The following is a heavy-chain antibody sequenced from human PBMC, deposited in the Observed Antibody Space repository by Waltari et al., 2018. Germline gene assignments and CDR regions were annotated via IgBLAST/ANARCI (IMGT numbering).Heavy chain of an antibody. Sequence: QVRLEQWGAGLLKPSETLSLTCVVYGGSLHNLYWSWIRHSPGKGREWLGEISHIGRTHYNPSLKRRVIISVDTSKSQFSLILTSVNAADTAVYYCARGGSTPMSIAYWGQGTQVTVSS. CDR1: GGSLHNLY. J-gene: IGHJ4*02. CDR2: ISHIGRT. V-gene: IGHV4-34*02. CDR3: ARGGSTPMSIAY. D-gene: IGHD6-6*01.